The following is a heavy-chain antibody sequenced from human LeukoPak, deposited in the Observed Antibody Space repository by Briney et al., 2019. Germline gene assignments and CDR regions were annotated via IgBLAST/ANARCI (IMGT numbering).Heavy chain of an antibody. V-gene: IGHV3-74*01. CDR2: INGDGRST. J-gene: IGHJ4*02. CDR1: GLTFPNYG. Sequence: GGSLRLSCVASGLTFPNYGMMWVRQAPGKGLVWVSYINGDGRSTTYADSVKGRFTISRDNAKNTLYLQMNSLRSDDTAVYYCARGRITIFGVFMGFDYWGQGTLVTVSS. D-gene: IGHD3-3*01. CDR3: ARGRITIFGVFMGFDY.